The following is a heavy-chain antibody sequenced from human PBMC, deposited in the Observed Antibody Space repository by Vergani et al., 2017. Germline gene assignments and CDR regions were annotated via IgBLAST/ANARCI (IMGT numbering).Heavy chain of an antibody. V-gene: IGHV3-7*01. Sequence: EVPLVASGGGLVQPGGSLRLSCAASGFTFSSYWMSWVRQAPGKGLEWVANIKQDGSEKYYVDSVKGRFTIARDNAKNSLYLQMNSLRAEDTAVYYCARGAGGYSYGDEYFDYWGQGTLVTVSS. CDR3: ARGAGGYSYGDEYFDY. J-gene: IGHJ4*02. CDR1: GFTFSSYW. CDR2: IKQDGSEK. D-gene: IGHD5-18*01.